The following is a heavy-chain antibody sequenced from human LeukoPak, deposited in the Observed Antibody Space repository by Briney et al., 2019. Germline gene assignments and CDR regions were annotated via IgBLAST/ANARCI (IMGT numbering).Heavy chain of an antibody. CDR2: IYHSGST. J-gene: IGHJ6*02. V-gene: IGHV4-30-2*01. CDR3: ARVRYYGMDV. CDR1: GGSISSGGYS. Sequence: SETLSLTCAVSGGSISSGGYSWSWLRQPPGQGLEWIGYIYHSGSTYYNPSLKSRVTISVDRSKNQFSLKLSSVTAADTAVYYCARVRYYGMDVWGQGTTVTVSS.